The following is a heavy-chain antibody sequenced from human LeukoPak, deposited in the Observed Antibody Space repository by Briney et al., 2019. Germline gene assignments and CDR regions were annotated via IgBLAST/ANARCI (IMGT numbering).Heavy chain of an antibody. CDR1: GFTFSSYG. CDR3: AKVQRSGSYSKPFASSVDY. Sequence: PGGSLRLSCAASGFTFSSYGMNWVRQAPGKGLEWVSGISGNGGSTYYADSVKGRFTISRDNSKNTLYLQMNSLRAEDTAVYYCAKVQRSGSYSKPFASSVDYWGQGTLVTVSS. V-gene: IGHV3-23*01. J-gene: IGHJ4*02. CDR2: ISGNGGST. D-gene: IGHD1-26*01.